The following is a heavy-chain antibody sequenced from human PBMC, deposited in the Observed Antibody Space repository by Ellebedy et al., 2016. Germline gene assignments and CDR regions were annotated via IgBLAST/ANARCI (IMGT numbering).Heavy chain of an antibody. CDR2: ISAYNGNT. V-gene: IGHV1-18*01. J-gene: IGHJ4*02. D-gene: IGHD1-7*01. CDR1: GYTFTSYG. Sequence: ASVKVSCKASGYTFTSYGISWVRQAPGQGLEWMGWISAYNGNTNYAQKLQGRVTMTTDTSTSTAYMELRSLRSDDTAVYYCARDRIGGTTHRWWDYWGQGTLVTVSS. CDR3: ARDRIGGTTHRWWDY.